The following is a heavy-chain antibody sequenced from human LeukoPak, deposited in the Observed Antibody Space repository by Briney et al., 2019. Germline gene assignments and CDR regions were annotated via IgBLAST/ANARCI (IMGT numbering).Heavy chain of an antibody. CDR2: ISTYNGDT. J-gene: IGHJ4*02. V-gene: IGHV1-18*01. CDR1: GYTFTSYA. CDR3: ARTSFDFLWGTYRPAYFDY. D-gene: IGHD3-16*02. Sequence: GASVKVSCKASGYTFTSYAISWVRQAPGQGREWMGWISTYNGDTDYAQKFQGRVTMTTDTYTSTAYMELRSLRSDDTAVYYCARTSFDFLWGTYRPAYFDYWGQGTLVIVSS.